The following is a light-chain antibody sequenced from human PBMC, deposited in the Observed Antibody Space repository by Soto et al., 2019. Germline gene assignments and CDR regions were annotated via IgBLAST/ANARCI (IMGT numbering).Light chain of an antibody. Sequence: QPVLTQPPSASGTPGQRVTISCSGSSSNIGSSSVNWYQQLPGTAPKLLIYNNNQWPSGVPDRFSGSKSGTSASLAISGLQSEDEADYYCAAWDVTLNGLYVFGTGTKLT. V-gene: IGLV1-44*01. CDR2: NNN. J-gene: IGLJ1*01. CDR3: AAWDVTLNGLYV. CDR1: SSNIGSSS.